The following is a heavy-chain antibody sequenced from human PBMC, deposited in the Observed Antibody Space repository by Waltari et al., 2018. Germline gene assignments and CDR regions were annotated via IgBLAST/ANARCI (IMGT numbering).Heavy chain of an antibody. D-gene: IGHD7-27*01. CDR1: GGSISSGSYY. Sequence: QVQLQESGPGLVKPSQTLSLTCTVSGGSISSGSYYWSWIRPPAGKGLEWLGRIYTSGSTSYIPSVKSRVTIAVDTTKNQYSLELSSVTAADTGVYYGAGRDWGPQVYWGQGTLVTVAS. V-gene: IGHV4-61*02. J-gene: IGHJ4*02. CDR3: AGRDWGPQVY. CDR2: IYTSGST.